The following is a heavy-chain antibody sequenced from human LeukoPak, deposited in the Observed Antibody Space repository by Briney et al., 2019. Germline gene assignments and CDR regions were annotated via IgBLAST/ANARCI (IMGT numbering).Heavy chain of an antibody. CDR2: IYTSGST. J-gene: IGHJ2*01. V-gene: IGHV4-4*07. Sequence: SETLSLTCTVSGGSMSPYHWGWIRQPAGKGLEWIGRIYTSGSTNYNPSLKSRVTMSVDTSKNQFSLKLSSVTAADTAVYYCARDRGQWLVNWYFDLWGRGTLVTVSS. CDR1: GGSMSPYH. D-gene: IGHD6-19*01. CDR3: ARDRGQWLVNWYFDL.